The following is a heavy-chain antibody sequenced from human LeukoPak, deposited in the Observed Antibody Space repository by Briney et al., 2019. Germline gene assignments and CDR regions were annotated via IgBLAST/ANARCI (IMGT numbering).Heavy chain of an antibody. V-gene: IGHV1-2*06. Sequence: GASVKVSCKASGYTFTGYYMHWVRQAPGQGLEWMGRINPNSGGTNYAQKFQGRVTMTRDTSISTAYTELSRLRSDDTAVYYCASYMSYYGSGSPVDIWGQGTMVTVSS. CDR1: GYTFTGYY. J-gene: IGHJ3*02. D-gene: IGHD3-10*01. CDR2: INPNSGGT. CDR3: ASYMSYYGSGSPVDI.